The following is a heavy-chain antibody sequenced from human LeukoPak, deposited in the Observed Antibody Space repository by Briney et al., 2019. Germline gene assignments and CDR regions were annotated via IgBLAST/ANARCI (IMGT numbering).Heavy chain of an antibody. Sequence: PSETLSLTCTVSGGSISSYYWSWIRQPPGKGLEWIGYIYYSGSTNYNPSLKSRVTISVDTSKNQFSLKLSSVTAADTAVYYCARGQMPLYYDIWTGRDAFDIWGQGTMVTVSS. CDR2: IYYSGST. CDR3: ARGQMPLYYDIWTGRDAFDI. CDR1: GGSISSYY. V-gene: IGHV4-59*01. J-gene: IGHJ3*02. D-gene: IGHD3-9*01.